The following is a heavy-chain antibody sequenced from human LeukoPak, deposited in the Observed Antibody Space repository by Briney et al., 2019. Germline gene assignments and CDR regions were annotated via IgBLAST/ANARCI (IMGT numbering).Heavy chain of an antibody. CDR3: ARDMIRGVVVSQY. CDR2: ISDNGRST. D-gene: IGHD3-10*01. J-gene: IGHJ4*02. V-gene: IGHV3-23*01. Sequence: GGSLRLSCAASGFTFRTLAMNWVRQAPGKGLEWVSTISDNGRSTHYADSVKGRFTISRDNSKNTLYLHMNSLRAEDTAVYYCARDMIRGVVVSQYWGQGTLVSVSS. CDR1: GFTFRTLA.